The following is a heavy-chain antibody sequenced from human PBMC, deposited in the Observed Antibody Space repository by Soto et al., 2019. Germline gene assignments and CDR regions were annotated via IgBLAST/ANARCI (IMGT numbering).Heavy chain of an antibody. V-gene: IGHV3-23*01. J-gene: IGHJ4*02. CDR2: ISGSGGST. D-gene: IGHD3-22*01. CDR1: GFTFSSYA. Sequence: GGSLRLSCAASGFTFSSYALSWVRQAPGKGLEWVSAISGSGGSTYYADSVKGRFTISRDNSENTLYLQMNSLRAEDTAVYYCAKGYYDSSGYLFDYWGQGTLVTVSS. CDR3: AKGYYDSSGYLFDY.